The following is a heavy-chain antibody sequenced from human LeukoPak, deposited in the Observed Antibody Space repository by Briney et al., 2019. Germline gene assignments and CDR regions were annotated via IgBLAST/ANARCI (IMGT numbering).Heavy chain of an antibody. CDR1: GGTFSSYA. CDR2: IIPILGIA. CDR3: AILQIAAAGTGPNWFDP. J-gene: IGHJ5*02. D-gene: IGHD6-13*01. Sequence: GASVKVSCKASGGTFSSYAISWVRQAPGQGLEWMGRIIPILGIANYAQKFQGRATITADKSTSTAYMELSSLRSDDTAVYYCAILQIAAAGTGPNWFDPWGQGTLVTVSS. V-gene: IGHV1-69*04.